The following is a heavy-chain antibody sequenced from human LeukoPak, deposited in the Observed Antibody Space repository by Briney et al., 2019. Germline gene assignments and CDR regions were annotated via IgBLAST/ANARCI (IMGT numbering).Heavy chain of an antibody. D-gene: IGHD3-10*01. CDR3: ALAQFGERFNP. Sequence: AESLRLSCEASGFTFSTYTMNWVRQGPGKGLEWVSYIISSGTTIYYADSVRGRFTISRDNAKNSLYLQMNSLRAEDTAVHFCALAQFGERFNPWGQGTLVTVSS. J-gene: IGHJ5*02. CDR1: GFTFSTYT. CDR2: IISSGTTI. V-gene: IGHV3-48*01.